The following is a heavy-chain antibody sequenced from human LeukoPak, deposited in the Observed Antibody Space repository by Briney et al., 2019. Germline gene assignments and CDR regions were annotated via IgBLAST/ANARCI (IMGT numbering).Heavy chain of an antibody. V-gene: IGHV1-2*02. D-gene: IGHD3-22*01. CDR3: ARDLEGGSGYYSYFDY. J-gene: IGHJ4*02. Sequence: ASLKVSCKASGYTFTGYYMHWVRQAPGQGLEWMGWINPNSGGTNYAQKFQGRVTMTRDTSISTAYMELSRLRSDDTAVYYCARDLEGGSGYYSYFDYWGQGTLVTVSS. CDR1: GYTFTGYY. CDR2: INPNSGGT.